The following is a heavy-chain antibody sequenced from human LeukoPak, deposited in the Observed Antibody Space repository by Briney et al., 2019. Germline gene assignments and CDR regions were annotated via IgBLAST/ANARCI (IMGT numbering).Heavy chain of an antibody. D-gene: IGHD4-17*01. J-gene: IGHJ4*02. CDR2: IYTSGST. V-gene: IGHV4-4*07. CDR1: GGSISSYY. CDR3: ARDAGSDYGDYAFDY. Sequence: SETLSLTCTVSGGSISSYYWSWIRQPAGKGLEWIGRIYTSGSTNYHPSLKSRVTISVDTSKNQFSLKLRSVTAADTAIYYCARDAGSDYGDYAFDYWGQGILVTVSS.